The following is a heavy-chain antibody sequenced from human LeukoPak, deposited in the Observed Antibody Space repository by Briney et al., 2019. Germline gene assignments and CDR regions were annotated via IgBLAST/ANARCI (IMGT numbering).Heavy chain of an antibody. V-gene: IGHV1-69*05. Sequence: EASVKVSCKASGGTFSSYAISWVRQAPGQGLEWMGRIIPIFGTANYAQKFQGRVTTTTDESTSTAYMELSSLRSEDTAVYYCARDWRGYSSEPFDYWGQGTLVTVSS. CDR1: GGTFSSYA. CDR3: ARDWRGYSSEPFDY. CDR2: IIPIFGTA. D-gene: IGHD6-19*01. J-gene: IGHJ4*02.